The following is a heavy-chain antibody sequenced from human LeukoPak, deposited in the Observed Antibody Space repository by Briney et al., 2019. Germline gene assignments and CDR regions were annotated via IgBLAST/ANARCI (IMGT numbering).Heavy chain of an antibody. J-gene: IGHJ4*02. D-gene: IGHD3-16*01. CDR2: ISTSGDDK. V-gene: IGHV3-23*01. CDR1: GFTFSSNA. Sequence: PGGSLRLSCAASGFTFSSNAMSWVRQAPGKGLKWVSIISTSGDDKFYADSVRGRFSISRDNPKNTVYLQLNSLRAEDTAVYYCAKVPVYRSHGDYWGQGTLVTVSS. CDR3: AKVPVYRSHGDY.